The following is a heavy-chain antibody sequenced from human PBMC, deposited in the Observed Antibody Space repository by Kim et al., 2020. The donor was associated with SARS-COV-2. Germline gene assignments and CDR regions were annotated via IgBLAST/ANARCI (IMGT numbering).Heavy chain of an antibody. CDR2: IIPILGIA. J-gene: IGHJ6*02. D-gene: IGHD6-13*01. Sequence: SVTVSCKASGGTFSSYAISWVRQAPGQGLEWMGRIIPILGIANYAQKFQGRVTITADKSTSTAYMELSSLRSEDTAVYYCARSSVPYSSSWYGEVNYYYYYYGMDVWGQGTTVTVSS. CDR1: GGTFSSYA. V-gene: IGHV1-69*04. CDR3: ARSSVPYSSSWYGEVNYYYYYYGMDV.